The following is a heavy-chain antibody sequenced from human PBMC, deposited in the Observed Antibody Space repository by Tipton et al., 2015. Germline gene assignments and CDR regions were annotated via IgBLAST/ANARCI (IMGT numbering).Heavy chain of an antibody. CDR1: GFSVSNNY. D-gene: IGHD2-2*01. J-gene: IGHJ4*02. CDR2: IYSGGIT. Sequence: QLVQSGGGVIRPGGSLRLSCAASGFSVSNNYMSWVRQAPGKGLEWVSLIYSGGITYDADSVKGRFSVSRDESKNILYLQLNSLRVEDTAVYYCASLSRTTGGTYWGQGTLVTVSS. CDR3: ASLSRTTGGTY. V-gene: IGHV3-53*01.